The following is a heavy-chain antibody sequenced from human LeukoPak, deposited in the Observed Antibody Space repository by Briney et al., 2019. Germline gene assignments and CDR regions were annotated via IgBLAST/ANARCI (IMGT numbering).Heavy chain of an antibody. CDR3: ARTLTMVRGVDPDFDY. CDR1: GYTFTSYY. J-gene: IGHJ4*02. D-gene: IGHD3-10*01. V-gene: IGHV1-46*01. Sequence: ASVKASCKASGYTFTSYYMHWVRQAPGQGLEWMGIINPSGGSTSYAQKFQGRVTMTRDMSTSTVYMELSSLRSEDTAVYYCARTLTMVRGVDPDFDYWGQGTLVTVSS. CDR2: INPSGGST.